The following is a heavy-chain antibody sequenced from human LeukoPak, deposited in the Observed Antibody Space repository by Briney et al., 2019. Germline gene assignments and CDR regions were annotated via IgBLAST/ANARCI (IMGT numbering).Heavy chain of an antibody. CDR3: TRDQAVRYAFDI. V-gene: IGHV3-21*01. D-gene: IGHD3-10*01. CDR2: ISGRSVFI. Sequence: GGSLRLSCEASGFNFISYSMGWVRQAPGKGLEWVASISGRSVFISYSDSVKGRFTISRDNTKNSLFLELSSLRPDDTAVYYCTRDQAVRYAFDIWGQGSVATVSS. J-gene: IGHJ3*02. CDR1: GFNFISYS.